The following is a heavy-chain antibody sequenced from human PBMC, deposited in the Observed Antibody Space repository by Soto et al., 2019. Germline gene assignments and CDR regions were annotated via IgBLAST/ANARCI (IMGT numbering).Heavy chain of an antibody. V-gene: IGHV3-43*02. CDR3: AKDDYGGNSNGIAP. CDR1: GFTFDDYA. J-gene: IGHJ5*02. CDR2: ISGDGGST. Sequence: GGSLSLSCAASGFTFDDYAMHWVRQAPGKGQELVSLISGDGGSTYYEDSVKGRFTISRDNSKNSLYLQMNSLRTEDNALYACAKDDYGGNSNGIAPWGQGTLVTVSP. D-gene: IGHD4-17*01.